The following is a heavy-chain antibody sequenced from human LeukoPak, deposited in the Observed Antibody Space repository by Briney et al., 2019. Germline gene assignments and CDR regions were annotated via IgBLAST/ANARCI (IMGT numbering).Heavy chain of an antibody. Sequence: GGSLRLSCAASGFYFANYAMSWVRQAPGKGLEWVSATVGGGSPNTYHADSVKGRFTVSRDNSKNMLYLQMNSLRAEDTAVYYCAYYHVNEEPPTFWGQGTLVTVSS. J-gene: IGHJ4*02. CDR2: TVGGGSPNT. D-gene: IGHD1-1*01. CDR1: GFYFANYA. V-gene: IGHV3-23*01. CDR3: AYYHVNEEPPTF.